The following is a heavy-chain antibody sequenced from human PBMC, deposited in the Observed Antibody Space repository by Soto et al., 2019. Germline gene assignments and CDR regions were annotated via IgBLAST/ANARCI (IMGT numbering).Heavy chain of an antibody. CDR1: GGSISSGGYY. CDR3: ARARRDSSSFRDFDC. CDR2: IYYSGST. D-gene: IGHD6-6*01. J-gene: IGHJ4*02. V-gene: IGHV4-31*03. Sequence: SETLSLTCTVSGGSISSGGYYWSWIRQHPGKGLEWIGYIYYSGSTYYNPSLKSRVTISVDTSKNQFSLKLSSVTAADTAVYYCARARRDSSSFRDFDCWGQGTLVTVSS.